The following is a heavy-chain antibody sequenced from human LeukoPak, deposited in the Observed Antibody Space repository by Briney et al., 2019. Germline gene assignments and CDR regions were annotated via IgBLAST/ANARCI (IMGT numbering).Heavy chain of an antibody. Sequence: GGSPRLSCAASGIPFNSHALHWIPGTPGKGLEYVSAIVINGVNTYYADSVRGRFTISRDNSKNTLYLEMGSLSPEDPAVYYCAGGGYYAATDRWGLGALVTVSS. J-gene: IGHJ5*02. CDR1: GIPFNSHA. CDR2: IVINGVNT. D-gene: IGHD3-3*01. V-gene: IGHV3-64*02. CDR3: AGGGYYAATDR.